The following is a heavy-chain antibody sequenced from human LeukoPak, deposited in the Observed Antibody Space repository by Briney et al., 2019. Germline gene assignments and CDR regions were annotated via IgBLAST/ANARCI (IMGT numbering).Heavy chain of an antibody. CDR1: GYTFTSYD. CDR2: MNPNSGNT. CDR3: ARVPYSSSSDFDY. D-gene: IGHD6-6*01. V-gene: IGHV1-8*01. Sequence: ASAKVSCRASGYTFTSYDINWVRQATGQGLEWMGWMNPNSGNTGYAQKFQGRVTMTRNTSISTAYMELSSLRSEDTAVYYCARVPYSSSSDFDYWGQGTLVTVSS. J-gene: IGHJ4*02.